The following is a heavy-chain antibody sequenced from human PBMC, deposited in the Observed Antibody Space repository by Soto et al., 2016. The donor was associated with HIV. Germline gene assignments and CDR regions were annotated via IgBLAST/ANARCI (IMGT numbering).Heavy chain of an antibody. CDR1: GFSISYNY. CDR2: VYVNGRT. CDR3: ARDNGRSLIQN. Sequence: EVQLLESGGGLVQPGGSLRLSCAPSGFSISYNYMSWVRQAPGKGLEWVSSVYVNGRTYYADSVKGRFTVSRDMSKNLIYLQMNSLRTEDTAVYFCARDNGRSLIQNWGRGTRGHRLL. D-gene: IGHD1-26*01. J-gene: IGHJ1*01. V-gene: IGHV3-53*01.